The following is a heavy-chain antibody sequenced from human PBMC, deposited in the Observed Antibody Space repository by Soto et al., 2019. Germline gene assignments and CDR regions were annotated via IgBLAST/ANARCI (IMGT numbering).Heavy chain of an antibody. CDR2: MSHSGGT. V-gene: IGHV4-34*01. Sequence: QVQLQQWGAGLLKPSETLSLTCAVYGGFVSSGSYYWSWIRQPPGKGLEWIGEMSHSGGTHFNPSLKSRVTISVDTSNNQFSLKMSSVTAAATALYYCARVERGTATTVVDAFDIWGPGTMVTVSS. D-gene: IGHD1-1*01. CDR1: GGFVSSGSYY. CDR3: ARVERGTATTVVDAFDI. J-gene: IGHJ3*02.